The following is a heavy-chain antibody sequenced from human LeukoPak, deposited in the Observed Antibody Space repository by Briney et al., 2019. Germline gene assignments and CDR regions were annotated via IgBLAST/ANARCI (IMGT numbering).Heavy chain of an antibody. Sequence: PSETLSLTCTVSGGSISSGSYYWSWIRQPAGKGLEWIRRIYTSGSTNYNPSLKSRVTISVDTSKNQFSLKLSSVTAADTAVYYCARGSGWYVHHNWFDPWGQGTLVTVSS. CDR1: GGSISSGSYY. J-gene: IGHJ5*02. D-gene: IGHD6-19*01. CDR2: IYTSGST. CDR3: ARGSGWYVHHNWFDP. V-gene: IGHV4-61*02.